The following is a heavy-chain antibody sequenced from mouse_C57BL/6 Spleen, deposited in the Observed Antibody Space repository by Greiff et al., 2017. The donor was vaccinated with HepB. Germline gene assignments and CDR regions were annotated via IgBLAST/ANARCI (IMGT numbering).Heavy chain of an antibody. CDR2: INPNNGGT. Sequence: VQLKQSGPELVKPGASVKISCKASGYTFTDYYMNWVKQSHGKSLEWIGDINPNNGGTSYNQKFKGKATLTVDKSSSTAYMELRSLTSEDSAVYYCARGIYYYGSSYWYFDVWGTGTTVTVSS. J-gene: IGHJ1*03. CDR1: GYTFTDYY. D-gene: IGHD1-1*01. CDR3: ARGIYYYGSSYWYFDV. V-gene: IGHV1-26*01.